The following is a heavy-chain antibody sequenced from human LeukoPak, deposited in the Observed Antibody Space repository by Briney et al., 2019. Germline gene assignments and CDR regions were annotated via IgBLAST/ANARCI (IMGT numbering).Heavy chain of an antibody. CDR1: GGSFSGYY. V-gene: IGHV4-34*01. CDR3: ARDGRYSSSGTNWFDP. J-gene: IGHJ5*02. D-gene: IGHD6-13*01. CDR2: INHSGST. Sequence: PSETLSLTCAVYGGSFSGYYWSWIRQPPGKGLEWIGEINHSGSTNYNPSLKSRVTISVDTSKNQFSLKLSSVTAADTAVYYCARDGRYSSSGTNWFDPWGQGTLVTVSS.